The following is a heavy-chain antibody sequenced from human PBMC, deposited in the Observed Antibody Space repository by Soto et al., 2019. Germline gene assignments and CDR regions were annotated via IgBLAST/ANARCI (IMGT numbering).Heavy chain of an antibody. CDR1: GGTFSSYA. V-gene: IGHV1-69*01. D-gene: IGHD3-22*01. CDR2: IIPIFGTA. CDR3: ARGTFYYDSSGYYHNDFDY. Sequence: QVQLVQSGAEVKKPGSSVKVSCKASGGTFSSYAISWVRQAPGQGLEWMGGIIPIFGTANYAQKFQGRVTIPADESTSTAYMELSSLRSEDTAVYYCARGTFYYDSSGYYHNDFDYWGQGTLVTVSS. J-gene: IGHJ4*02.